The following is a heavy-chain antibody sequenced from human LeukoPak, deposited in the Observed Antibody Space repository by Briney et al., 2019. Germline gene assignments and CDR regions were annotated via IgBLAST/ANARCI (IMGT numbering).Heavy chain of an antibody. D-gene: IGHD1-7*01. CDR2: ISSNGGST. Sequence: GGSLRLSCAASGFTFSSYAMSWVRQAPGKGLEYVSAISSNGGSTYYANSVKGRFTISRDNSKNTLYLQMGSLRAEDMAVYYCARRTGTTSFDYWGQGTLVTVSS. J-gene: IGHJ4*02. V-gene: IGHV3-64*01. CDR1: GFTFSSYA. CDR3: ARRTGTTSFDY.